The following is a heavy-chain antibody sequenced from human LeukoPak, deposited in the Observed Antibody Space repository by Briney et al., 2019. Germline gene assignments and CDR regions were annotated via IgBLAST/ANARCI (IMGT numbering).Heavy chain of an antibody. D-gene: IGHD5-18*01. Sequence: PSETLSLTCAVYGGSFSGYYWSWVRQAPGKGLEWVSAISGSGGSTYYADSVKGRFTISRDNSKNTLYLQMNSLRAEDTAVYYCAQQTYSYGRDYWGQGTLVTVSS. J-gene: IGHJ4*02. V-gene: IGHV3-23*01. CDR1: GGSFSGYY. CDR3: AQQTYSYGRDY. CDR2: ISGSGGST.